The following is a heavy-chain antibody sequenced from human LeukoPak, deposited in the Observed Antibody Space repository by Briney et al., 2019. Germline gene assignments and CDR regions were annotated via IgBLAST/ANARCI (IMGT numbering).Heavy chain of an antibody. J-gene: IGHJ6*03. D-gene: IGHD6-13*01. V-gene: IGHV1-2*02. CDR3: ARGPIIAAAGHYYYYYMDV. CDR2: INPNSGGT. Sequence: ASVKVSCKASGYTFTGYYMHWVRHAPGQGLEWMGWINPNSGGTNYAQKLQGRVTMTTDTSTSTAYMELRSLRSDDTAVYYCARGPIIAAAGHYYYYYMDVWGKGTTVTVSS. CDR1: GYTFTGYY.